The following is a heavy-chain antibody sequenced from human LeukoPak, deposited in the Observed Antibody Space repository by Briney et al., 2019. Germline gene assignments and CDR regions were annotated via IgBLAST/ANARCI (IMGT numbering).Heavy chain of an antibody. Sequence: SETLSLTCAVYGGSFSGYYWSWIRQPPGKGLEWIGEINHSGSTNYNPSLKSRVTISVDTSKNQFSLKLSSVAAADTAVYYCARGYYGSGSYIDHWGQGTLVTVSS. CDR2: INHSGST. V-gene: IGHV4-34*01. D-gene: IGHD3-10*01. J-gene: IGHJ4*02. CDR1: GGSFSGYY. CDR3: ARGYYGSGSYIDH.